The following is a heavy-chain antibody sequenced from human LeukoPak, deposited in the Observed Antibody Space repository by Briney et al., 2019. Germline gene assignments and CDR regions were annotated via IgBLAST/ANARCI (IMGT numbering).Heavy chain of an antibody. J-gene: IGHJ5*02. CDR2: INPNSGGT. Sequence: ASVKVSCKASGYTFTGYYMHWVRQAPGQGLAWMGWINPNSGGTNYAQKFQGRVTMTRDTSISTAYMELSRLRSDDTAVYYCARILGNTYRFDPWGQGTLVTVSS. V-gene: IGHV1-2*02. D-gene: IGHD4-23*01. CDR1: GYTFTGYY. CDR3: ARILGNTYRFDP.